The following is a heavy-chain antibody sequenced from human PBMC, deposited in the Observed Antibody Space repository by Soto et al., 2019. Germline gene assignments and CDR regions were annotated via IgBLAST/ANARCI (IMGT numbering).Heavy chain of an antibody. Sequence: GASVKVSCKASGYTFTGYYMHWVRQAPGQGLEWMGWINPNSGGTNYAQKFQGWVTMTRDTSISTAYMELSRLRSDDTAVYYCARDVVLVPAAMGRSLAGYYGMDVWGQGTTVTVSS. J-gene: IGHJ6*02. CDR3: ARDVVLVPAAMGRSLAGYYGMDV. CDR1: GYTFTGYY. CDR2: INPNSGGT. V-gene: IGHV1-2*04. D-gene: IGHD2-2*01.